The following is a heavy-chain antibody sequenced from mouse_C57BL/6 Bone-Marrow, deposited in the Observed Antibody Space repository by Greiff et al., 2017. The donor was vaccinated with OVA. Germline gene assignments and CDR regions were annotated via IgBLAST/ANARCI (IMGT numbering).Heavy chain of an antibody. D-gene: IGHD2-3*01. CDR1: GYTFTSYG. CDR2: IYPRSGNT. V-gene: IGHV1-81*01. J-gene: IGHJ2*01. Sequence: QVQLQQSGAELARPGASVKLSCKASGYTFTSYGISWVKQRTGQGLEWIGEIYPRSGNTYYNEKFKGKATLTADKSSSTAYMALRSLTSEDSAVYFCARRRRIYDGIYYFDYWGQGTTLTVSS. CDR3: ARRRRIYDGIYYFDY.